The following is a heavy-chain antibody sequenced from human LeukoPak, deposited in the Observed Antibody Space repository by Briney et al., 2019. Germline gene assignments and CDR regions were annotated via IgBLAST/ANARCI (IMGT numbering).Heavy chain of an antibody. D-gene: IGHD2-2*01. Sequence: ASVKVSCKSSGYTFTDYFIHWVRQAPGQGLEWMGWINPNSGATKYAQKFQGRVSMTRDTSINTAYMDLTNLRSEDTAIFYCARVKKLMPELEFWGQGTLVTVSS. CDR3: ARVKKLMPELEF. CDR1: GYTFTDYF. CDR2: INPNSGAT. J-gene: IGHJ4*02. V-gene: IGHV1-2*02.